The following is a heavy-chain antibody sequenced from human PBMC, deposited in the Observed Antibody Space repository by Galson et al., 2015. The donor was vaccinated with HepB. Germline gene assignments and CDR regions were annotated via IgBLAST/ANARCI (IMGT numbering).Heavy chain of an antibody. V-gene: IGHV3-23*01. CDR3: AVNMRRGTSDY. J-gene: IGHJ4*02. Sequence: SLRLSCAASGLTISDYGIDWVRLPPGKGLEWVSGIGSSGTIYYTDSVKGRFTISRDNSKNTVYLQMDSLSAEDTAQYYCAVNMRRGTSDYWGQGTLVTVSS. CDR1: GLTISDYG. D-gene: IGHD1-1*01. CDR2: IGSSGTI.